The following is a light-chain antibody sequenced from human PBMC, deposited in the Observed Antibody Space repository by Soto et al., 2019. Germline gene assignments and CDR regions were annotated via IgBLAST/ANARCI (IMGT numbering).Light chain of an antibody. CDR3: SSYTCSRAYV. CDR2: EVS. Sequence: QSVLTQPASVSGSPGQSITISCTGTSSDVGGYNYVSWYQQQSGKAPKLMIHEVSNRPSGVSNRFSGSKSGNTASLTISGLHAEDEADYYCSSYTCSRAYVFGIGTKVTVL. J-gene: IGLJ1*01. CDR1: SSDVGGYNY. V-gene: IGLV2-14*01.